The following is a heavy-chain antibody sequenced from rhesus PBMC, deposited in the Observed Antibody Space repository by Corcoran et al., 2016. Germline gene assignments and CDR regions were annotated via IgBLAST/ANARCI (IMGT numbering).Heavy chain of an antibody. CDR3: ARGGDFGNYVEYFDF. Sequence: QVQLQESGPGLVKPSETLPLTCAVSGASISSYYWSWIRQPPGKGLEWIGYIYGGGGSTNYNPSLKRRVTISKDTPKNQFSLKLTSVTAADTAVYFCARGGDFGNYVEYFDFWGQGALVTVSS. CDR1: GASISSYY. CDR2: IYGGGGST. V-gene: IGHV4S6*01. D-gene: IGHD4-35*01. J-gene: IGHJ1*01.